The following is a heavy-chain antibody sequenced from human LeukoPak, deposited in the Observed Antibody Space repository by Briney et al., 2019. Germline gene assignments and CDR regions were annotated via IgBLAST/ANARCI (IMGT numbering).Heavy chain of an antibody. V-gene: IGHV3-7*01. Sequence: GGSLRLSSEAYGFTFSSYWMSWVRQAPGKGLEWVANIKEDGSERYYVDSVKGRFTRSRENAKNSLYLQMNSLRAEDTAVYYCASGGRGTYYGSGSYVDFWGQGTLVTVSS. CDR3: ASGGRGTYYGSGSYVDF. CDR2: IKEDGSER. J-gene: IGHJ4*02. CDR1: GFTFSSYW. D-gene: IGHD3-10*01.